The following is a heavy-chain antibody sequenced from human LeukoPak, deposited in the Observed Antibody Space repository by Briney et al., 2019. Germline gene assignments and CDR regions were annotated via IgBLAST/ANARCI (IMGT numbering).Heavy chain of an antibody. V-gene: IGHV3-48*03. CDR2: ITFSSSII. CDR1: GFTFSSYE. Sequence: GGSLRLSCAASGFTFSSYEMNWVRQAPGKGLEWVSYITFSSSIIYYADSVKGRFTISRDNAKNSLYLQMNSLRAEDTAVYYCARDRLHYGEYEKTFDYWGQGTLVSVSS. D-gene: IGHD4-17*01. CDR3: ARDRLHYGEYEKTFDY. J-gene: IGHJ4*02.